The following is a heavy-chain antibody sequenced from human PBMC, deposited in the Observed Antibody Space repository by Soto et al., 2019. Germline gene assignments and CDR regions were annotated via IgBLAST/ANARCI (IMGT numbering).Heavy chain of an antibody. V-gene: IGHV4-4*02. CDR3: ARRQKYSSGWPAYYFDY. J-gene: IGHJ4*02. D-gene: IGHD6-19*01. CDR1: GGSISSSNW. CDR2: IYHSGST. Sequence: SETLSLTCAVSGGSISSSNWWSWVRQPPGKGLEWIGEIYHSGSTNYNPSLKSRVTISVDKSKNQFSLKLSSVTAADTAVYYCARRQKYSSGWPAYYFDYWGQGTLVTVS.